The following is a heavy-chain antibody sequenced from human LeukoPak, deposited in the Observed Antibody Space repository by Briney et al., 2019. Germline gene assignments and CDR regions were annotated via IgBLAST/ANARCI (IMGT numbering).Heavy chain of an antibody. J-gene: IGHJ3*02. CDR1: GFTFSSYS. CDR2: ISSSSSYI. CDR3: AREAEMYSGSYSSGDAFGI. V-gene: IGHV3-21*01. D-gene: IGHD1-26*01. Sequence: SGVSLRLSCAASGFTFSSYSMNWVRQAPGKGLEWVSSISSSSSYIYYADSVKGRFTISRDNAKNSLYLQMNSLRAEDTAVYYCAREAEMYSGSYSSGDAFGIWGQGTMVTVSS.